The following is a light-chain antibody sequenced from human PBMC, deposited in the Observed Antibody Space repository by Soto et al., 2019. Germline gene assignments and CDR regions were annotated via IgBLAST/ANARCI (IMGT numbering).Light chain of an antibody. CDR1: HSVSSSY. Sequence: EIVLTQSPGTLSLSPVEIATLSCRASHSVSSSYLAWYQQKPGQAPRLLIYGASSRATGIPDRFSGSGSGTDFTLTISSLQPEDVAAYYCQKYNSAPLTFGGGTTGDIK. CDR3: QKYNSAPLT. J-gene: IGKJ4*01. V-gene: IGKV3-20*01. CDR2: GAS.